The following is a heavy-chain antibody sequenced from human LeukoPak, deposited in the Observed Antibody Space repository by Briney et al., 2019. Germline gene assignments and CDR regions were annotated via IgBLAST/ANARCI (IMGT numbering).Heavy chain of an antibody. Sequence: GGSLRLSCAASGFTVSSNYMNWVRQAPGKGLEWVSGISGGGGSTYYADSVKGRFTISRDNSKSTLYLQMDSLRAEDTALYYCAKGSGINHYHWIDPWGQGTLVTVSS. D-gene: IGHD1-14*01. V-gene: IGHV3-23*01. J-gene: IGHJ5*02. CDR3: AKGSGINHYHWIDP. CDR2: ISGGGGST. CDR1: GFTVSSNY.